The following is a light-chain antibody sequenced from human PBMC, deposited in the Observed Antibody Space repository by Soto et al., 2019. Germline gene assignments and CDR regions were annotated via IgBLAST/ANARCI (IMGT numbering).Light chain of an antibody. CDR3: AATDDSLGGPV. J-gene: IGLJ2*01. CDR2: TNN. CDR1: SSNVETNY. V-gene: IGLV1-47*02. Sequence: QSVLTQPPSASGTPGQTVTISCSGSSSNVETNYVYWYQHLPGAAPKLLIFTNNQRPSGVPDRFSASKSGTSASLAISGLRSEDEGDYYCAATDDSLGGPVFGGGTKVTVL.